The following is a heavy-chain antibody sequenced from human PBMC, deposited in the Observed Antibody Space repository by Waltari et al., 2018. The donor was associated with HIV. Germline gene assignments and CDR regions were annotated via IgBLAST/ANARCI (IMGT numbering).Heavy chain of an antibody. J-gene: IGHJ6*02. CDR2: INPESGGT. Sequence: QVQLVQSGAEVRKPGASVKVSCTASGYTFTGYYLHWVRQAPGQGLEWLGRINPESGGTNYAKKFEARVTMSRDTAIGAAYMELSSLRPNDTAVYYCARVTTVTGDSYFYYGMDVWGQGTTVTVSS. V-gene: IGHV1-2*06. CDR3: ARVTTVTGDSYFYYGMDV. CDR1: GYTFTGYY. D-gene: IGHD4-17*01.